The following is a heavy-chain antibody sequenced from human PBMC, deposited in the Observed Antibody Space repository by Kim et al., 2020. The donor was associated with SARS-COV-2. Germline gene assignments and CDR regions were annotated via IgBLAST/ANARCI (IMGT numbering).Heavy chain of an antibody. CDR2: IWYDGSNK. D-gene: IGHD1-26*01. CDR1: GFTFSSYG. J-gene: IGHJ6*02. CDR3: AKNMRANTPSGSYSYYYYGMDV. Sequence: GGSLRLSCAASGFTFSSYGMHWVRQAPGKGLEWVAVIWYDGSNKYYADSVKGRFTISRDNSKNTLYLQMNSLRAEDTAVYYCAKNMRANTPSGSYSYYYYGMDVWGQGTTVTVSS. V-gene: IGHV3-33*06.